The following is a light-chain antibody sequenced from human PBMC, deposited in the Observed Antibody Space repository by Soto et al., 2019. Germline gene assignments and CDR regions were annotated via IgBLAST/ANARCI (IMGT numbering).Light chain of an antibody. V-gene: IGKV3-15*01. CDR1: QSVSSN. CDR2: GAS. J-gene: IGKJ1*01. CDR3: QQYSIWRT. Sequence: VVTQKKDTLSLSPGERATLSCRTSQSVSSNYLAWYQQKPAQAPRLLIYGASTRATGIPARFSGSGSGTEFTLTISSLQSEDFAVYYCQQYSIWRTFGQRSK.